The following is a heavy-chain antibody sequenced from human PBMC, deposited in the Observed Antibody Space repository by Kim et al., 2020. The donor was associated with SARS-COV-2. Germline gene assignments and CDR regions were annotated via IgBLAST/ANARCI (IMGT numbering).Heavy chain of an antibody. CDR2: INAGNGNT. V-gene: IGHV1-3*01. CDR3: ATPGGGYCSGGSCYGAFDI. D-gene: IGHD2-15*01. CDR1: GYTFTSYA. Sequence: ASVKVSCKASGYTFTSYAMHWVRQAPGQRLEWMGWINAGNGNTKYSQKFQGRVTITRDTSASTAYMELSSLRSEDTAVYYCATPGGGYCSGGSCYGAFDIWGQGTMVTVSS. J-gene: IGHJ3*02.